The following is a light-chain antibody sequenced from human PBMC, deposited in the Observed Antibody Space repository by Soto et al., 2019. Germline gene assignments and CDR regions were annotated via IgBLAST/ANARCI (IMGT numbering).Light chain of an antibody. CDR2: GAS. J-gene: IGKJ3*01. V-gene: IGKV3-20*01. CDR1: QSVSSSY. CDR3: QQFVSPFT. Sequence: EIVWTQSPGTLPLSPGERATLSCRASQSVSSSYLAWYQHKPGQAPRLLIYGASTRATGMPDRFSGSGSRTDFALTISRLEPQDFAVYLWQQFVSPFTFGPGTKLD.